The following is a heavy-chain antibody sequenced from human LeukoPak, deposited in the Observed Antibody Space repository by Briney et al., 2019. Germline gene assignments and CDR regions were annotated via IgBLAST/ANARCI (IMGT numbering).Heavy chain of an antibody. CDR1: GFTFDDYA. V-gene: IGHV4-59*01. Sequence: LRLSWAASGFTFDDYAMHWIRQPPGKGLEWIGYIYYSGSTNYNPSLKSRVTISVDTSKNQFSLKLSSVTAADTAVYYCARLYYDTGAFDIWGQGTMVTVSS. CDR2: IYYSGST. CDR3: ARLYYDTGAFDI. J-gene: IGHJ3*02. D-gene: IGHD3-22*01.